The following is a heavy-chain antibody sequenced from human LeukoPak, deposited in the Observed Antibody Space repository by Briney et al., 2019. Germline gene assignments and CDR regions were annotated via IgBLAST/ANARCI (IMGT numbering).Heavy chain of an antibody. J-gene: IGHJ4*02. Sequence: SGPALVKPTQTLTLTCTFSGFSLSTSGMCVGWIRQPPGKALEWLPLIYWVDDKYYSPSLNSRLTITKDTSKNQVVLTMTNMDPVDTARYYCARTKRQYYYDSSGYQTIDYWGQGTLVTVSS. V-gene: IGHV2-5*08. D-gene: IGHD3-22*01. CDR1: GFSLSTSGMC. CDR2: IYWVDDK. CDR3: ARTKRQYYYDSSGYQTIDY.